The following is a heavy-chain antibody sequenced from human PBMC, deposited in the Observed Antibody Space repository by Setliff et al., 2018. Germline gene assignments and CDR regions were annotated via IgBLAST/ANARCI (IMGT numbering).Heavy chain of an antibody. J-gene: IGHJ6*02. Sequence: WASVKVSCKASGYTFTSYYIHWVRQAPGQGLEWMGVINPTNGGATYPQNLQGRVTMTRDTSMSTVYMELSSLRFEDTAVYYCARERAGGRGFTFGAIYYYYGMDVWGQGTTVTVSS. CDR2: INPTNGGA. D-gene: IGHD3-16*01. CDR3: ARERAGGRGFTFGAIYYYYGMDV. V-gene: IGHV1-46*01. CDR1: GYTFTSYY.